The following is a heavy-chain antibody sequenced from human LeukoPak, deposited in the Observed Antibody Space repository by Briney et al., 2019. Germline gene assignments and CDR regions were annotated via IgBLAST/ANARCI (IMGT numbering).Heavy chain of an antibody. CDR2: IYYSGNT. V-gene: IGHV4-59*08. CDR3: ASGGPMYYDFWGAAAFDP. D-gene: IGHD3-3*01. Sequence: SETLSLTCTVSGGSLYNYYWNWIRQPPGMGLEWIGYIYYSGNTHYNSSLKSRVAISIDTSKNQFSLKLSSVTAADTAVYYCASGGPMYYDFWGAAAFDPRGQGTLVTVSS. J-gene: IGHJ5*02. CDR1: GGSLYNYY.